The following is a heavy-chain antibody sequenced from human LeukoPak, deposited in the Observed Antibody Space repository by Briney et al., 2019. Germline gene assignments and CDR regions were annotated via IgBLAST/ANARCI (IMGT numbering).Heavy chain of an antibody. D-gene: IGHD3-22*01. CDR3: ARGHSYYDNSGYSGIDY. V-gene: IGHV4-38-2*02. CDR1: GYSISSGYY. CDR2: IYHSGST. J-gene: IGHJ4*02. Sequence: PSETLSLTCTVSGYSISSGYYWGWIRQPPGKGLEWIGSIYHSGSTYYNPSLKSRVTISVDTSKNQFSLKLSSVTAADTAVYYCARGHSYYDNSGYSGIDYWGQGTLITVSS.